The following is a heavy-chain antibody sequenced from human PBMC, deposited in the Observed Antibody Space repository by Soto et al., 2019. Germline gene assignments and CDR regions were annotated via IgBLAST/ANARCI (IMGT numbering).Heavy chain of an antibody. CDR2: ISYDGSNK. J-gene: IGHJ3*02. Sequence: QPGGSLRLSCAASGFTFSSYAMHWVRQAPGKGLEWVAVISYDGSNKYYADSVKGRFTISRDNSKNTLYLQMNSLRAEDTAVYYCARSQWLLLPEGAFDIWGQGTMVTVSS. CDR1: GFTFSSYA. D-gene: IGHD3-22*01. CDR3: ARSQWLLLPEGAFDI. V-gene: IGHV3-30-3*01.